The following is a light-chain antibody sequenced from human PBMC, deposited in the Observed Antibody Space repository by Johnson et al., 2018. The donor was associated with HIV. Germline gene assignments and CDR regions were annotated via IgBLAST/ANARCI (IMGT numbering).Light chain of an antibody. CDR3: GTWDSRLNVYL. J-gene: IGLJ1*01. CDR2: ENN. Sequence: QSVLTQPPSVSAAPGQKVTISCSGSSSNIGNNYVSWYQQLPGTAPKLLIYENNKRPSGTPDRFSGSKSGTSVTLGISGLQTGDEADYYCGTWDSRLNVYLFGTGTKVTVL. CDR1: SSNIGNNY. V-gene: IGLV1-51*02.